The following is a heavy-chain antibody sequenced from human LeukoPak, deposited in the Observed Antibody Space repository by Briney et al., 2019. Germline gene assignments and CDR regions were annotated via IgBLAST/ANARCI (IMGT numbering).Heavy chain of an antibody. CDR1: GGTFSSYA. CDR2: IIPIFGTA. D-gene: IGHD2-21*01. Sequence: GASVKVSFKASGGTFSSYAISWVRQAPGQGLEWMGGIIPIFGTANYAQKFQGRVTITADESTSTAYMELSSLRSEDTAVYYCARGLVGVYYFDYWGQGTLVTVSS. J-gene: IGHJ4*02. CDR3: ARGLVGVYYFDY. V-gene: IGHV1-69*13.